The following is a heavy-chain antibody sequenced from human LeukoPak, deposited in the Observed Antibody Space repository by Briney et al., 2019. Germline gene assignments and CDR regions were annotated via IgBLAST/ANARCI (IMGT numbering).Heavy chain of an antibody. D-gene: IGHD3-16*02. Sequence: GGSLRLSCVASGFNLNSRWMDWVRQAPGKGLEWVANIKEDGSEKNYADSVKGRFSISRDNAENSLYLQMNSLRVEDTAVYYCARDRGDYVWGSYRLNYFDYWGQGTLVTVSS. J-gene: IGHJ4*02. CDR3: ARDRGDYVWGSYRLNYFDY. V-gene: IGHV3-7*01. CDR1: GFNLNSRW. CDR2: IKEDGSEK.